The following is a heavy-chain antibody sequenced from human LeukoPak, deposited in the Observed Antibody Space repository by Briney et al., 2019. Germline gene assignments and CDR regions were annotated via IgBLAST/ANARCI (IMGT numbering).Heavy chain of an antibody. CDR1: GGXMSSYY. J-gene: IGHJ4*02. CDR3: ARRGRPVRGYFDY. CDR2: IHYTGST. V-gene: IGHV4-59*08. D-gene: IGHD1-1*01. Sequence: SETLSLTCTVSGGXMSSYYCSWIRQPPGKGLEWIGYIHYTGSTSYNPSLKSRVTISVDTSKNQFSLNLNSVTAADTAVYYCARRGRPVRGYFDYWGQGTLVTVSS.